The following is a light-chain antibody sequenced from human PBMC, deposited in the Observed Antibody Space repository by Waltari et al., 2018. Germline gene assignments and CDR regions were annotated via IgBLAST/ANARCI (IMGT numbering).Light chain of an antibody. J-gene: IGKJ1*01. Sequence: DIVMTQSPDSLTVSLGERATINCKSSQSVLYSSINKNYLAWYQQTPGQPPKLRIYWASTRDSGVPDRFSGSGSGTDFTLTISSLQAEDVAVYYCQQYYTTPWTFGQGTQVEIK. V-gene: IGKV4-1*01. CDR3: QQYYTTPWT. CDR1: QSVLYSSINKNY. CDR2: WAS.